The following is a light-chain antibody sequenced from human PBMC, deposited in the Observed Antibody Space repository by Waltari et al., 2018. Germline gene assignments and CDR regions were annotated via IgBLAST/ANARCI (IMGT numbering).Light chain of an antibody. V-gene: IGKV1-NL1*01. CDR3: QQFYETPRS. CDR2: GVS. Sequence: IQLTQSPSSLSATLGDRVTITCRSSQAFANSLAWFQQKPGQAPRLLVYGVSTLYDGVPSRFSGSRSGTDFFLTITNLQPDDFAVYYCQQFYETPRSFGQGTRL. J-gene: IGKJ2*01. CDR1: QAFANS.